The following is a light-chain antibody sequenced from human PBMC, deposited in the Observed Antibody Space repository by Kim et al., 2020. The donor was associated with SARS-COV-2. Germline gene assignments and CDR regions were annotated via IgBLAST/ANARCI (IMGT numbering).Light chain of an antibody. CDR3: SSFTTRSTLV. J-gene: IGLJ3*02. Sequence: LSQPASVSGSPGQSITISCTGTSSNIGSYNYVSWHQQHPGKAPKLMIYDVNKRPSGISSRFSGSKSGSTASLTISGLQAEDEADYYCSSFTTRSTLVFGGGTKVTVL. CDR2: DVN. CDR1: SSNIGSYNY. V-gene: IGLV2-14*03.